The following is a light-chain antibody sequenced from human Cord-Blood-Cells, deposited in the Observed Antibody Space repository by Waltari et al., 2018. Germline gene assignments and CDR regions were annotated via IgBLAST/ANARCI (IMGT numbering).Light chain of an antibody. CDR2: SNN. CDR1: SSNIGSNT. J-gene: IGLJ3*02. CDR3: AAWDDSLNGWV. Sequence: QSVLTQPPSASGTPGQSVTISCSGSSSNIGSNTVNWYQQLPGTAPKLIIYSNNQRPSGVPVRFSGSKSGTSASLAISGLQSEDEADYYCAAWDDSLNGWVFGGGTKLTVL. V-gene: IGLV1-44*01.